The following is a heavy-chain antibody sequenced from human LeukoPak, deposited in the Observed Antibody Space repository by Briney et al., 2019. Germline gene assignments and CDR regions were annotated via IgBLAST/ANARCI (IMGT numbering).Heavy chain of an antibody. V-gene: IGHV1-46*01. CDR1: GYTFTSYY. CDR3: ARDREPTYYDFWSGPLWFDP. Sequence: ASVKVSCKASGYTFTSYYKHWVRQAPGQGLEWMGIINPSGGSTSYAQKFQGRVTMTRDTSTSTVYMELSSLRSEDTAVYYCARDREPTYYDFWSGPLWFDPWGQGTLVTVSS. CDR2: INPSGGST. J-gene: IGHJ5*02. D-gene: IGHD3-3*01.